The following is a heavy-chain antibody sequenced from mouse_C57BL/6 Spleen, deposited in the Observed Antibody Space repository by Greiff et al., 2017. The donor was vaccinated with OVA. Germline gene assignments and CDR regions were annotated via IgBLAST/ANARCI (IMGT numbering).Heavy chain of an antibody. D-gene: IGHD1-1*01. V-gene: IGHV1-63*01. CDR1: GYTFTNYW. Sequence: QVQLQQSGAELVRPGTSVKMSCKASGYTFTNYWIGWAKQRPGHGLEWIGDIYPGGGYTNYNEKFKGKATLTADKSSSTAYMQFSSLTSEDSAIYYGARGDYYGSSGFDYWGQGTTLTVSS. CDR3: ARGDYYGSSGFDY. J-gene: IGHJ2*01. CDR2: IYPGGGYT.